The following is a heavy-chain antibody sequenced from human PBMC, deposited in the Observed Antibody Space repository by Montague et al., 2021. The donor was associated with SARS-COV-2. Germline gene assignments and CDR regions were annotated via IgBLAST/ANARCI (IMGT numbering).Heavy chain of an antibody. J-gene: IGHJ6*02. D-gene: IGHD2-2*01. Sequence: TRSLTCTVSGGSISSGSYYWNWIRQPAGKGLEWIGRIYTSGSTNYNPSLKSRVTISVDTSKNQFSLKLSSVTAADTAVYYCAREVYQLPNTYYYYYGMDVWGQGTTVTVSS. CDR3: AREVYQLPNTYYYYYGMDV. CDR2: IYTSGST. V-gene: IGHV4-61*02. CDR1: GGSISSGSYY.